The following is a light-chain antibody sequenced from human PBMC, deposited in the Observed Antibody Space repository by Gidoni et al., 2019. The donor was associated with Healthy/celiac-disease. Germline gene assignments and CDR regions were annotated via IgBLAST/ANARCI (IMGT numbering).Light chain of an antibody. V-gene: IGKV3-20*01. J-gene: IGKJ1*01. Sequence: EIVLTQCPGTLSLSPGERATLSCRASQSVSSSYLAWYQQKPGQAPRLLIYGASSRATGIPDRFSGSGSGTDFTLTISRLEPEDFAVYYCQQYGSSLPWTFXQXTKVXIK. CDR3: QQYGSSLPWT. CDR2: GAS. CDR1: QSVSSSY.